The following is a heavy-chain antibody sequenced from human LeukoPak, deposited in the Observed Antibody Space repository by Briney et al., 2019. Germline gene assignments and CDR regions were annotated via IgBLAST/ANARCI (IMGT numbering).Heavy chain of an antibody. CDR1: GFTFTDYY. CDR3: ARAWGYGSGSPTDY. D-gene: IGHD3-10*01. J-gene: IGHJ4*02. Sequence: ASVKVSCKASGFTFTDYYIHWVRQAPGQGLEWLGWLSAISGHTNYAKKFQGRVTMTRDTSISTAYMELSRLRSDDTAVYYCARAWGYGSGSPTDYWGQGTLVTVSS. CDR2: LSAISGHT. V-gene: IGHV1-2*02.